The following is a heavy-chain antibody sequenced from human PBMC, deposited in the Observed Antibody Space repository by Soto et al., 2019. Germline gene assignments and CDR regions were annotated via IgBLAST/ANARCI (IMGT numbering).Heavy chain of an antibody. J-gene: IGHJ6*03. Sequence: QVQLVQSGAEVKEPGASVKVSCKASGYTFTSYGISWVRQAPGQGPEWMGWISAYNGNTNYAQRLQGRVTMTTDTSTNTAYMGLRSLTSDDTAVYYCARRISVVAYYYYMDVWGKGTTVTVSS. CDR2: ISAYNGNT. D-gene: IGHD2-15*01. CDR1: GYTFTSYG. CDR3: ARRISVVAYYYYMDV. V-gene: IGHV1-18*04.